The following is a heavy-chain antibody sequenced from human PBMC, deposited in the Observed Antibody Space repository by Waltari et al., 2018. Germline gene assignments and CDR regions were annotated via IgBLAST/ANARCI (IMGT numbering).Heavy chain of an antibody. CDR3: ARLRRSNWSFEV. V-gene: IGHV4-34*01. Sequence: QVQLQQWGAGLLEPSDTLSVTCAVSGGSFTGYYWTWFRQSPGMGLGWIGEINHSGDTYYNPSLKSRVIISVDTPKRQFSLRLSSVTAADTAVYYCARLRRSNWSFEVWGQGTLVTVSS. CDR2: INHSGDT. CDR1: GGSFTGYY. J-gene: IGHJ4*02. D-gene: IGHD6-13*01.